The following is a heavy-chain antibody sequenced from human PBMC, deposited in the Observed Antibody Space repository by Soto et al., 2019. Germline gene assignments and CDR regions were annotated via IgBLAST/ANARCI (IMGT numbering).Heavy chain of an antibody. CDR1: GGSFSGYY. D-gene: IGHD3-10*01. Sequence: QVQLQQWGAGLLKPSETLSLTCAVYGGSFSGYYWSWIRQPPGKGLEWIGEINHSGSTNYNPSLKSRVTISVDTSKNQFSLKLSSVTAADTAVYYCARGRHYYGSGSYSTYYYYYYGMDVW. CDR3: ARGRHYYGSGSYSTYYYYYYGMDV. CDR2: INHSGST. J-gene: IGHJ6*01. V-gene: IGHV4-34*01.